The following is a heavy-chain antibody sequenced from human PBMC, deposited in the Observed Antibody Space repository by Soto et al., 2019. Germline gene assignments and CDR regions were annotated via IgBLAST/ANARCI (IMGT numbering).Heavy chain of an antibody. J-gene: IGHJ4*02. Sequence: EVHLLESGGGLVQPGGSXXLSXEASGFTFNNYAMTWVXQTPXXXLXXVSTISGSGSSTFYADSVRGRFTXSRDXSXXXXXXXXXXXXXEDTALYYCAKEKIASTVADFFDYWGQGTLVTVXS. CDR3: AKEKIASTVADFFDY. CDR2: ISGSGSST. CDR1: GFTFNNYA. D-gene: IGHD6-19*01. V-gene: IGHV3-23*01.